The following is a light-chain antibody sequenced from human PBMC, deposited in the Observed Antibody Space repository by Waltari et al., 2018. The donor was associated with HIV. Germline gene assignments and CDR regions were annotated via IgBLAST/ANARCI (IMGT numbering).Light chain of an antibody. CDR2: EVN. CDR3: CSYAGSSTYV. V-gene: IGLV2-14*01. CDR1: SSDVGDYNS. Sequence: QSALTQPASVSGSPGQSITISCSGTSSDVGDYNSVSWYQLHPGKAPQLLIFEVNTRPSGVSIRFSGSKSGNTASLTISGLQAEDEADYYCCSYAGSSTYVFGTGTKVTVL. J-gene: IGLJ1*01.